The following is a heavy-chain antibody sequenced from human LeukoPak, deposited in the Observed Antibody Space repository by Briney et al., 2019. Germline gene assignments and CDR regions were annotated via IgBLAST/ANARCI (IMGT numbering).Heavy chain of an antibody. Sequence: GGSLRLSCAASGFTFTSHSMSWVRQAPRKGLEWVSRISTGGGTTDYTDSVKGRFTISRDTSKNTLYLQMNSLRAEDTAVYYCAKDRSGSGYFDYWGQGTLVTVSS. CDR1: GFTFTSHS. V-gene: IGHV3-23*01. CDR2: ISTGGGTT. J-gene: IGHJ4*02. CDR3: AKDRSGSGYFDY. D-gene: IGHD3-10*01.